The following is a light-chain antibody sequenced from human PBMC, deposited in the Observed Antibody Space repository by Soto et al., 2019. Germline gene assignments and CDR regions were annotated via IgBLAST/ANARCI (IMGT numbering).Light chain of an antibody. CDR1: QSISSW. V-gene: IGKV1-5*01. CDR2: AAS. Sequence: DIQMTQYPSTLSASVGDRVTITCRASQSISSWLAWYQQKPGKAPKRLIYAASSLQSGVPSRFSGSGSGTEFTLTISSLQPEDFATYYCLQHNSYPLTFGQGTKVDIK. J-gene: IGKJ1*01. CDR3: LQHNSYPLT.